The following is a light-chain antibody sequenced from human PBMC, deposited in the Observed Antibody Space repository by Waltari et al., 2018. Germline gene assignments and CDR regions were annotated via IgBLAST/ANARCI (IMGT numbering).Light chain of an antibody. CDR1: NSNIGKNF. V-gene: IGLV1-47*01. CDR3: AAWDDSLSGQVL. CDR2: RDD. J-gene: IGLJ3*02. Sequence: QSVLTQPPSASGTPGQRVTISCSGSNSNIGKNFVYWYQQLAGTAPKLLVYRDDQRPSGVPDRFSGSKSGTSASLAITGLRSDEEADYYCAAWDDSLSGQVLFGGGTKLTVL.